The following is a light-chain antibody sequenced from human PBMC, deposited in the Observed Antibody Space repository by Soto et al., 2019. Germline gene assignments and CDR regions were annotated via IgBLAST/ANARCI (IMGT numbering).Light chain of an antibody. CDR2: GAS. J-gene: IGKJ1*01. Sequence: EIVLTQSPGTLSLSPGERATLSCRDSQSVSSSYLAWYPQKPGQAPRLLIYGASSRATGIPDRFSGSGSGTDFTLTISRLGPEDFAVYYCQQYGSSPRTFGQGTKVEIK. CDR3: QQYGSSPRT. CDR1: QSVSSSY. V-gene: IGKV3-20*01.